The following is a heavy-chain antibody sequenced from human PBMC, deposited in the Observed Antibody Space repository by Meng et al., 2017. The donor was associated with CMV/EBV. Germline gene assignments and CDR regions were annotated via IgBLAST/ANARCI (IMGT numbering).Heavy chain of an antibody. D-gene: IGHD6-13*01. CDR2: ISWDGGST. J-gene: IGHJ3*02. CDR1: GFTFSSYE. Sequence: GGSLRLSCAASGFTFSSYEMNWVRQAPGKGLEWVSLISWDGGSTYYADSVKGRFTISRDNSKNSLYLQMNSLRAEDTALYYCAKGGYSSSDAFDIWGQGTMVTVSS. CDR3: AKGGYSSSDAFDI. V-gene: IGHV3-43D*03.